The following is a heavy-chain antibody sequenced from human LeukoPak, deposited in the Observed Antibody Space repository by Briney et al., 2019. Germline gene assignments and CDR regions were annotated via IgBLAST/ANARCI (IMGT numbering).Heavy chain of an antibody. CDR1: GGSISSYY. CDR3: ARTTMVRGTYYMDV. J-gene: IGHJ6*03. Sequence: SETLSLTCTVSGGSISSYYWSWIRQPPGKGLEWIGYIYYSGSTNYNPSLKSRVTISVETSKNEFSLKLRSVTAADTAVYYCARTTMVRGTYYMDVWGKGTTVTISS. V-gene: IGHV4-59*01. CDR2: IYYSGST. D-gene: IGHD3-10*01.